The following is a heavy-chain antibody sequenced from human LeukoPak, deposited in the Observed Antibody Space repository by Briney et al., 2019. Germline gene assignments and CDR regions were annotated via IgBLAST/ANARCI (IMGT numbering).Heavy chain of an antibody. V-gene: IGHV3-7*01. Sequence: PGGSLRLSCTASGFTLSNYYMSWVRQAPGKGLEWVANIKQDASDKFYADSVKGRFTISRDNAKNSIYLQMDNLRADDTAVYYCAREGSSYDSSDAMGTYWGQGTLVTISS. D-gene: IGHD3-22*01. CDR1: GFTLSNYY. J-gene: IGHJ4*02. CDR2: IKQDASDK. CDR3: AREGSSYDSSDAMGTY.